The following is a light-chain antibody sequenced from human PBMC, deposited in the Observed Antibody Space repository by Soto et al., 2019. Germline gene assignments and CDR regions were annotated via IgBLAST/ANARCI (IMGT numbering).Light chain of an antibody. CDR1: QSVSSSY. V-gene: IGKV3-20*01. J-gene: IGKJ1*01. CDR2: GAS. CDR3: QQYGSSPEWT. Sequence: EIVFTQSPGTLSLSPGERATPSCRASQSVSSSYLAWYQQKPGQAPRLLIYGASSRATGIPDRFSGSGSGTDFTLTISRLXPEDFAVYYCQQYGSSPEWTFGQGTKVDIK.